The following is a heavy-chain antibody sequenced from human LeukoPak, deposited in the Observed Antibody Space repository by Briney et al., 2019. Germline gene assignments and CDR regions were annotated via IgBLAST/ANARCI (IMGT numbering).Heavy chain of an antibody. CDR1: GYSFSSYW. CDR3: ARLTNWDEYYFDY. V-gene: IGHV5-51*01. D-gene: IGHD1-1*01. Sequence: GESLQISCKGSGYSFSSYWIGWVRQMPGKGLEWTGIVYPGDSDTRYSPSFQGQVTISADKSISTAYLQWSSLKASDTAMYYCARLTNWDEYYFDYWGQGTLVTVSS. CDR2: VYPGDSDT. J-gene: IGHJ4*02.